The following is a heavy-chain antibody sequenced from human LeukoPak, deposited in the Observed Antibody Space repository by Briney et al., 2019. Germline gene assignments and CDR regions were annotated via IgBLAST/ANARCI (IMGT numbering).Heavy chain of an antibody. V-gene: IGHV3-7*01. CDR2: INKDGSEI. J-gene: IGHJ4*02. CDR3: ARDKVTY. Sequence: PGGSLRLSCAASVFTFSNYWMSWVRQAPGKGLEWVAHINKDGSEIYYVDSVKGRFTISRDNAKSSLSLQMNSLRVEDTAVYYCARDKVTYWGQGILVTVSS. CDR1: VFTFSNYW.